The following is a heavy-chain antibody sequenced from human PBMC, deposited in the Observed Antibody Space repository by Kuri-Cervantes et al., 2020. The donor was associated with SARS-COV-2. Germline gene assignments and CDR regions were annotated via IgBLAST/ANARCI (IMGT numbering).Heavy chain of an antibody. CDR2: IKQDGSEK. Sequence: GESLKISCAASGFTFSSYWTSWVRQAPGKGLEWVANIKQDGSEKYYVDSVKGRFTISRDNAKNSLYLQMNSLRAEDTAVYYCARDSGYYYDSSGYSNLDYWGQGTLVTVSS. D-gene: IGHD3-22*01. J-gene: IGHJ4*02. CDR1: GFTFSSYW. CDR3: ARDSGYYYDSSGYSNLDY. V-gene: IGHV3-7*01.